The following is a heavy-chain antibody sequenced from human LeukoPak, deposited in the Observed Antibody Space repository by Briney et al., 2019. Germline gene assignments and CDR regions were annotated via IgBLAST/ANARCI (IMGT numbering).Heavy chain of an antibody. D-gene: IGHD2/OR15-2a*01. Sequence: SETLSLTCAVYGGSFSGYYWSWIRQPPGKGLEWIGEINHSGSTNYNPSLKSRVTISVDTSKNQFSLKLSSVTAADTAVYYCARRKILSTGLRRGTFDYWGQGTLVTVSS. J-gene: IGHJ4*02. CDR3: ARRKILSTGLRRGTFDY. CDR2: INHSGST. CDR1: GGSFSGYY. V-gene: IGHV4-34*01.